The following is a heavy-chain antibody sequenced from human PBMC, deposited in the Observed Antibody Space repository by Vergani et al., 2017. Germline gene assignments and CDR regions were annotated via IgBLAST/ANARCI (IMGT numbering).Heavy chain of an antibody. D-gene: IGHD1-1*01. V-gene: IGHV1-18*01. CDR2: IRPYTGHT. J-gene: IGHJ3*01. CDR1: SHTFQTYG. CDR3: ARVAPSNSEVTPTAFDV. Sequence: QVQLVQSGAELKKPGASVSVSCKGSSHTFQTYGISWVRQAPGKGLEWMAWIRPYTGHTIYAQKFQDRVTMTADTSTNTAYIELMSLRSDDTAVYFCARVAPSNSEVTPTAFDVWGQGTMVTVSS.